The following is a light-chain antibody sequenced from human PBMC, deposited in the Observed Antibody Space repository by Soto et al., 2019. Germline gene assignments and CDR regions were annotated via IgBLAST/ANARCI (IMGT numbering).Light chain of an antibody. CDR2: GAS. Sequence: EIVMTQSPATLSVSPGERVTLSCRASQSVSVDLAWYQQRPGQAPRLLIYGASTRATGIPVRFSGSGSGTEFSLTISSLQSEDFAFYYCQQYNTWPRTFGQGTKVDIK. CDR1: QSVSVD. J-gene: IGKJ1*01. CDR3: QQYNTWPRT. V-gene: IGKV3-15*01.